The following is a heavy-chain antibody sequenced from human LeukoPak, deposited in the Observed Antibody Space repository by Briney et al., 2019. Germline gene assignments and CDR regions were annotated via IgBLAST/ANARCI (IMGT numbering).Heavy chain of an antibody. D-gene: IGHD4-17*01. CDR2: VYPADSNI. V-gene: IGHV5-51*01. Sequence: GESLKISCQGSGYSFTSGWIGWVRQMPGKGLEWMGVVYPADSNIKYSPSFQGQVTISADKSISTAYLQWSSLKASDAAMYYCARSDYGYGMDVWGQGTTVTVSS. CDR3: ARSDYGYGMDV. CDR1: GYSFTSGW. J-gene: IGHJ6*02.